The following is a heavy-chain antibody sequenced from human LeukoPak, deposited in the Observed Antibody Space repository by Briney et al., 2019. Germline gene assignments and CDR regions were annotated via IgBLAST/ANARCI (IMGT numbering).Heavy chain of an antibody. J-gene: IGHJ4*02. CDR3: AKGEVIAVAGTVSD. CDR1: GLTFSSYA. V-gene: IGHV3-23*01. CDR2: ISGGGGST. D-gene: IGHD6-19*01. Sequence: QPGGLLRLSCAACGLTFSSYAMSWVRQAPGKGLEWVSVISGGGGSTYSADSVKGRFTISRDNSKNTLYPQMHSLRPEDTAVYYCAKGEVIAVAGTVSDWGQGTLVTVSS.